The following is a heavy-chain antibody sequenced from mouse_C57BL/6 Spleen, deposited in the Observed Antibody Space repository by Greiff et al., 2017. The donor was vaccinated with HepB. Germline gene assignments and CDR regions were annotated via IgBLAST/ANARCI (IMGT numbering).Heavy chain of an antibody. CDR3: ARQSLTGTYDY. D-gene: IGHD4-1*01. CDR2: ISGGGGNT. J-gene: IGHJ2*01. Sequence: EVKVVESGGGLVKPGGSLKLSCAASGFTFSSYTMSWVRQTPEKRLEWVATISGGGGNTYYPDSVKGRFTISRDNAKNTLYLQMSSLRSEDTALYYCARQSLTGTYDYWGQGTTLTVSS. V-gene: IGHV5-9*01. CDR1: GFTFSSYT.